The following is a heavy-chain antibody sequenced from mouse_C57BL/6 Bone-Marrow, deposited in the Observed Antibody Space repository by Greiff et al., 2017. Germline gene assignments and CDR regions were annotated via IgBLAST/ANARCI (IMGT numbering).Heavy chain of an antibody. J-gene: IGHJ2*01. V-gene: IGHV5-17*01. CDR2: ISSGLSTI. CDR1: GFTFSDYG. Sequence: EVHLVESGGGLVKPGGSLKLSCAASGFTFSDYGMHWVRQAPETGLEWVAYISSGLSTIYYADTVKGRFTISRDNAKNTLFLQMTSLRSEDTAMYYCARPYFDYWGQGTTLTVSS. CDR3: ARPYFDY.